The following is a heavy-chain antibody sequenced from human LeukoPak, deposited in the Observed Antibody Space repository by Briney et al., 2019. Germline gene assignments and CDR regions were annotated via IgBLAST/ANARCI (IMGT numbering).Heavy chain of an antibody. J-gene: IGHJ4*02. Sequence: PGGSLRLSCAASGFTFSSYSMSWIRQAPGKGLEWVSYISSSGSTIYYADSVKGRFTISRDNAKNSLYLQMNSLRAEDTAVYYCARGPVVPADVFDYWGQGTLVTVSS. CDR2: ISSSGSTI. CDR3: ARGPVVPADVFDY. V-gene: IGHV3-48*04. CDR1: GFTFSSYS. D-gene: IGHD2-2*01.